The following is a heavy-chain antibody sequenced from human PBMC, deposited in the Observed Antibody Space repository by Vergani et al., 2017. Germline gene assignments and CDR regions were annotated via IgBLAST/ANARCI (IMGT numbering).Heavy chain of an antibody. J-gene: IGHJ6*02. CDR3: AKHNYYDSSGYY. CDR1: GFTFSSYG. CDR2: ISYDGSNK. D-gene: IGHD3-22*01. V-gene: IGHV3-30*18. Sequence: QVQLVESGGGVVQPGRSLRLSCAASGFTFSSYGMHWVRQAPGKGLEWVAVISYDGSNKYYADSVKGRFTISRDNSKNTLYLQMNSLRAEDTAVYYCAKHNYYDSSGYYWGQGTTVTVSS.